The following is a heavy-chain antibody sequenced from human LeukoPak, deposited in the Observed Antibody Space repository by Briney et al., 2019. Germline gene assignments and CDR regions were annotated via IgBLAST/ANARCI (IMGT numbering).Heavy chain of an antibody. CDR2: IYYSGSA. V-gene: IGHV4-59*01. CDR1: GGSISSYY. Sequence: SETLSLTCTVSGGSISSYYWSWIRQPPRKGLELIGYIYYSGSANYNHTLTLRGTISVDTSKNKFPLKLSSVTATDTAVYYCARVSMVRGGGSYYYYYYMDVWGKGTTVTISS. J-gene: IGHJ6*03. CDR3: ARVSMVRGGGSYYYYYYMDV. D-gene: IGHD3-10*01.